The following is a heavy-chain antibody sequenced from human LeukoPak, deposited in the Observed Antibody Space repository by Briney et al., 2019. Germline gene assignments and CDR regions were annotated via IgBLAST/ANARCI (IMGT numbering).Heavy chain of an antibody. Sequence: SETLSLTCTVSGGSISSYYWSWIRQPPGKGLEWIGYIYYRGSTNYNPSLKSRVTISVDTSKNQFSLKLSSVTAADTAVYYCARVLHSGWPSPYYYYYGMDVWGKGTTVTVSS. D-gene: IGHD6-19*01. V-gene: IGHV4-59*01. CDR1: GGSISSYY. CDR3: ARVLHSGWPSPYYYYYGMDV. J-gene: IGHJ6*04. CDR2: IYYRGST.